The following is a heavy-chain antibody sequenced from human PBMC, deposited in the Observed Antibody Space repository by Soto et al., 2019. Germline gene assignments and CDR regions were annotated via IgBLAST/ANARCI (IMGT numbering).Heavy chain of an antibody. D-gene: IGHD1-7*01. Sequence: PGGSLRLSCAASGFTFSSYWMSWVRQAPGKGLEWVANIKQDGSEKYYVDSVEGRFTISRDNAKNSLYLQMNSLRAEDTAVYYCAREDMGDNWNSPGDYYYYGMDVWGQGTTVTVSS. CDR2: IKQDGSEK. V-gene: IGHV3-7*03. J-gene: IGHJ6*02. CDR1: GFTFSSYW. CDR3: AREDMGDNWNSPGDYYYYGMDV.